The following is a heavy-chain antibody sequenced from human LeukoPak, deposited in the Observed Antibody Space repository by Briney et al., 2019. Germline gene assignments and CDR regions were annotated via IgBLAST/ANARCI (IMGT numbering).Heavy chain of an antibody. Sequence: GGSLRLSCAASGFTFSNYGMHWVRQAPGKGLEWVSSISSSSSYIYYADSVKGRFTISRDNAKNSLYLQMNSLRAEDTAVYYCARVELGYCSGGSCSYDAFDIWGQGTMVTVSS. J-gene: IGHJ3*02. CDR1: GFTFSNYG. CDR2: ISSSSSYI. V-gene: IGHV3-21*01. D-gene: IGHD2-15*01. CDR3: ARVELGYCSGGSCSYDAFDI.